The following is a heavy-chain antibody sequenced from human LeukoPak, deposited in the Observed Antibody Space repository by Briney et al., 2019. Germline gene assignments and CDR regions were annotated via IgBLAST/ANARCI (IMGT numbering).Heavy chain of an antibody. CDR1: GYTFTGYY. Sequence: ASVKVSCKASGYTFTGYYMHWVRQAPGQGLEWMGWINPNSGGTNYAQKFQGRVTMTRDTSTSTVYMELSSLRSEDTAVYYCARRYLYYFDYWGQGTLVTVSS. CDR3: ARRYLYYFDY. J-gene: IGHJ4*02. CDR2: INPNSGGT. V-gene: IGHV1-2*02. D-gene: IGHD1-14*01.